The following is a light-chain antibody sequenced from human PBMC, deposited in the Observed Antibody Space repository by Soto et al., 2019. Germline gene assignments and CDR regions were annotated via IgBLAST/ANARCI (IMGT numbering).Light chain of an antibody. CDR1: QSVSSSH. Sequence: EIVFTQSPGTLSLSPGERATLSCRASQSVSSSHLAWYQHKPGQAPRLPIYAASSRATGSPDRFSGGGSGTDFTLTISRLEPEDFAVYYCHHYETFGQGTKVDIK. J-gene: IGKJ1*01. CDR3: HHYET. CDR2: AAS. V-gene: IGKV3-20*01.